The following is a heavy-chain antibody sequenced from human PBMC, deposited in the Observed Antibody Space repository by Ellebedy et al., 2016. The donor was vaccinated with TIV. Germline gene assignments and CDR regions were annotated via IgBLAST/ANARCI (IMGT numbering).Heavy chain of an antibody. V-gene: IGHV3-23*01. Sequence: GESLKISCAASGLTFSTFAMHLVRQAPGKGLEWVSTITLSGAIIYYADSVKGRLTVSIDNYKNTLYLQMNSLRAEDTTVYYCARSGKDRGYCTSNSCYYDYWGQGTLVTVSS. J-gene: IGHJ4*02. CDR1: GLTFSTFA. D-gene: IGHD2-2*01. CDR2: ITLSGAII. CDR3: ARSGKDRGYCTSNSCYYDY.